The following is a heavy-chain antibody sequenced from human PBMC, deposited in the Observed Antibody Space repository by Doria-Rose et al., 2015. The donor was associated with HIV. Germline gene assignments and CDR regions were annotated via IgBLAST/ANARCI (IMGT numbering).Heavy chain of an antibody. D-gene: IGHD3-3*01. J-gene: IGHJ4*02. V-gene: IGHV3-7*01. Sequence: VQLQESGGGLVQPGGSPRLSCVVSGFTFTNYWMHWVRQVPGKGLEWVASIKQDGSEKNYVGSVKGRFTISRDNAKNSLFLQMNSLRADDTAVYYCARETDGCYNFWSGYFDYWGQGTLVTVSS. CDR1: GFTFTNYW. CDR2: IKQDGSEK. CDR3: ARETDGCYNFWSGYFDY.